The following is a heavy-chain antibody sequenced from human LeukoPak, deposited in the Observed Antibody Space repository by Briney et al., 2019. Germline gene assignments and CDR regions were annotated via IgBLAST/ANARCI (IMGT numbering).Heavy chain of an antibody. CDR2: ISAYNGNT. V-gene: IGHV1-18*04. J-gene: IGHJ6*02. Sequence: ASVKVSCKASGYTFTSYGISWVRQAPGQGLEWMGWISAYNGNTYYAQKLQGRVTMTTDTSTSTAYMELRSLRSDDTAVYYCAREKYCSSTSCYVYYYGMDVWGQGTTVTVSS. D-gene: IGHD2-2*01. CDR1: GYTFTSYG. CDR3: AREKYCSSTSCYVYYYGMDV.